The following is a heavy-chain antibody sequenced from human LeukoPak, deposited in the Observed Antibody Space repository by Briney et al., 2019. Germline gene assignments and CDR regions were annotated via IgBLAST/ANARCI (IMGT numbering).Heavy chain of an antibody. CDR1: GGPISRYY. CDR2: IYYSGST. D-gene: IGHD1-1*01. CDR3: ASVNWNDPIFDY. Sequence: SETLSLTCTVSGGPISRYYWSWSRQPPGKGLEWIGYIYYSGSTNYNPSLKSRVTISVDTSKNQFSLKLSSVTAADTAVYYCASVNWNDPIFDYWGQGTLVTVSS. J-gene: IGHJ4*02. V-gene: IGHV4-59*01.